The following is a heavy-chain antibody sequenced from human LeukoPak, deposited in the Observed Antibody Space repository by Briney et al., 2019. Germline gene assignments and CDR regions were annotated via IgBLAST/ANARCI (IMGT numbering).Heavy chain of an antibody. CDR3: ARGYDSWDS. D-gene: IGHD3-16*01. Sequence: PGGSLRLSCAASGFTFSSDEMNWVRQAPGKGLQWISYINTDGATIYYADSVKGRFTISRDNAKNSLYLQMNSLRTEDTAVYYCARGYDSWDSWGQGTLVTVSS. CDR2: INTDGATI. V-gene: IGHV3-48*03. J-gene: IGHJ4*02. CDR1: GFTFSSDE.